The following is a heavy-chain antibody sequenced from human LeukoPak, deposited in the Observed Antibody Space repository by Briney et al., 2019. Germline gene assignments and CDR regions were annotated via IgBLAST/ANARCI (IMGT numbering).Heavy chain of an antibody. Sequence: PGGSLRLSCAASGFSFSDHYVDWVRQAPGKGLEWVGRIRNKANSYTTEYAASVTGRFTISRDESKNSVYLQMNSLKTEDTAVYYCRRSSYSSGWFGDYWGQGILVTVSS. V-gene: IGHV3-72*01. CDR3: RRSSYSSGWFGDY. J-gene: IGHJ4*02. CDR1: GFSFSDHY. CDR2: IRNKANSYTT. D-gene: IGHD6-19*01.